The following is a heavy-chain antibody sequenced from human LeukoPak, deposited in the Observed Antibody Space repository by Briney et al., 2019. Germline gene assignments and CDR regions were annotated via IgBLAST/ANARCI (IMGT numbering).Heavy chain of an antibody. J-gene: IGHJ4*02. CDR3: ASGGSSYSSSQHVYYFDY. Sequence: SETLSLTCTVSGGSISSSSYYWGWIRQPPGKGLEWIGSIYYSRSTYYNPSLKSRVTISVGTSKNQFSLKLSSVTAADTAVYYCASGGSSYSSSQHVYYFDYWGQGTLVTVSS. CDR2: IYYSRST. V-gene: IGHV4-39*01. D-gene: IGHD6-13*01. CDR1: GGSISSSSYY.